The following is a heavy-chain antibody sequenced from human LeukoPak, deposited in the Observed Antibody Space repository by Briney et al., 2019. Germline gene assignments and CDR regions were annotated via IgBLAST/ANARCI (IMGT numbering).Heavy chain of an antibody. Sequence: GGSLRLSCAASGFTVSSNYMTWVRQAPGKGLEWVSVIYSGGGTDYADSVKGRFTISRGNSKNTLYLQMNSLRADDTAVYYCARDFGGPPYYYYYMDVWGKGTTVTVSS. V-gene: IGHV3-53*01. D-gene: IGHD4-23*01. CDR3: ARDFGGPPYYYYYMDV. J-gene: IGHJ6*03. CDR1: GFTVSSNY. CDR2: IYSGGGT.